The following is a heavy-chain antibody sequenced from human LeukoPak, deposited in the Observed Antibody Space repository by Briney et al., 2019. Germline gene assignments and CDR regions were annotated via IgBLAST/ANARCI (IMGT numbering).Heavy chain of an antibody. CDR3: ASSYYDSSGYYYDEDYYYYGMDV. J-gene: IGHJ6*02. CDR2: INPSGGST. D-gene: IGHD3-22*01. V-gene: IGHV1-46*01. CDR1: GYTFTDYY. Sequence: ASVKVSCKASGYTFTDYYMHWVRQAPGQGLEWMGIINPSGGSTSYAQKFQGRVTMTRDTSTGTVYMELSSLRSEDTAVYYCASSYYDSSGYYYDEDYYYYGMDVWGQGTTVTVSS.